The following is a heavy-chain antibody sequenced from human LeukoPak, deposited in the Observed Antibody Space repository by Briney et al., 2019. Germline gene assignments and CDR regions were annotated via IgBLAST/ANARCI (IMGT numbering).Heavy chain of an antibody. CDR3: ARGRYYYDSSGRDAFDI. J-gene: IGHJ3*02. D-gene: IGHD3-22*01. CDR2: IYHSGST. Sequence: SETLSLTCTVSGYSISSAYYWGWIRQPPGKGLEWIGSIYHSGSTYYNPSLKSRVTISVDTSKNQFSLKLSSVTAADTAVYYCARGRYYYDSSGRDAFDIWGQGTMVTVSS. V-gene: IGHV4-38-2*02. CDR1: GYSISSAYY.